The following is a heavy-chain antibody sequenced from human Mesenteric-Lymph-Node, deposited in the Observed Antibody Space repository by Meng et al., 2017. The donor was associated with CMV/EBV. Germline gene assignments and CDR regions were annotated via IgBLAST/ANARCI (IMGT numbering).Heavy chain of an antibody. D-gene: IGHD6-6*01. Sequence: SVKVSCKASGGTFSSYAISWVRQAPGQGLEWMGGIIPIFGTANYAQKFRGRVTMTTDTSTSTVYMELRRLRSDDTAVYYCARGRGSSSIGAYYYYTMDVWGQGTTVTVSS. CDR3: ARGRGSSSIGAYYYYTMDV. CDR2: IIPIFGTA. CDR1: GGTFSSYA. J-gene: IGHJ6*02. V-gene: IGHV1-69*05.